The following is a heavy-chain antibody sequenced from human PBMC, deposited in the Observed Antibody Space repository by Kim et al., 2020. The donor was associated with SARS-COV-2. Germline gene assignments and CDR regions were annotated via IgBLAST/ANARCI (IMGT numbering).Heavy chain of an antibody. Sequence: GGSLRRSCAASGFTFSSYSMNWVRQAPGKGLEWVSSISSSSSYIYYADSVKGRFTISRDNAKNSLYLQMNSLRAEDTAVYYCARDPYGGDLFYYYYGMDVWGQGTTVTDSS. CDR2: ISSSSSYI. D-gene: IGHD2-21*01. CDR3: ARDPYGGDLFYYYYGMDV. V-gene: IGHV3-21*01. J-gene: IGHJ6*02. CDR1: GFTFSSYS.